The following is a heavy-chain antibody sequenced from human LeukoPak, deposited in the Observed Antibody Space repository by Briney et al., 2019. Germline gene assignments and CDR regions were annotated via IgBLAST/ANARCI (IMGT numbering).Heavy chain of an antibody. D-gene: IGHD2-15*01. CDR1: GGYFSGYY. V-gene: IGHV4-34*01. CDR2: INHSGKT. CDR3: ARGRGFCSGGTCHSTKSGFGY. J-gene: IGHJ4*02. Sequence: TSETLSLTCAVSGGYFSGYYWSWIRQSPGKGLEWIGEINHSGKTNYNPSLKSRVTISVDTSNSRFSLKLTSVTAADTAVYYCARGRGFCSGGTCHSTKSGFGYWGQGTLVTVSS.